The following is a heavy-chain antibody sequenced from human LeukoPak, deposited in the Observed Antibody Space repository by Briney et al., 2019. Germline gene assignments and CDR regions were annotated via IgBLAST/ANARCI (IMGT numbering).Heavy chain of an antibody. Sequence: SETLSLTCTVPGGSISSYYWSWIRQPAGKGLEWIGRIYTSGSTNYNPSLKSRVTMSVDTSKNQFSLKLSSVTAADTAVYYCAREEGRDGYNIFDYWGQGTLVTVSS. J-gene: IGHJ4*02. CDR2: IYTSGST. CDR3: AREEGRDGYNIFDY. D-gene: IGHD5-24*01. V-gene: IGHV4-4*07. CDR1: GGSISSYY.